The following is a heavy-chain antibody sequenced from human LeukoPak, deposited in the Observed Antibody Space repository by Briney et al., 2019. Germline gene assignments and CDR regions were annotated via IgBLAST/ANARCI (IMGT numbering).Heavy chain of an antibody. D-gene: IGHD6-25*01. J-gene: IGHJ4*02. Sequence: GGSLRLSCAASGFTFSSYAMSWVRQAPGKGLEWVSAIRGSGGSTYYADSVKGRFTISRDNSKNPLYLQMNSLRAEDTAVYYCAKVFSAPYFDYWGQGTLVTVSS. V-gene: IGHV3-23*01. CDR1: GFTFSSYA. CDR3: AKVFSAPYFDY. CDR2: IRGSGGST.